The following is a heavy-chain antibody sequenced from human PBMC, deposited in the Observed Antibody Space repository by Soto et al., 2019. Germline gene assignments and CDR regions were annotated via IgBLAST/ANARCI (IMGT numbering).Heavy chain of an antibody. Sequence: EVQLVESGGGLVKPGGSLRLSCAASGFTFSNAWMNWVRQAPGKGLEWVGRIKSKTDGGTTDYAAPVKGRFSISRDDSKNTLYLQMNSLKTEDTAVYYCTTVPGFSIAARPDYWGQGTLVTVSS. J-gene: IGHJ4*02. CDR2: IKSKTDGGTT. CDR3: TTVPGFSIAARPDY. V-gene: IGHV3-15*07. D-gene: IGHD6-6*01. CDR1: GFTFSNAW.